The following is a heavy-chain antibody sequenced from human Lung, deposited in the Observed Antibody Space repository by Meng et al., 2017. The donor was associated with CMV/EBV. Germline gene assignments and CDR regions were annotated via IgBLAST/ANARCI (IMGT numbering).Heavy chain of an antibody. J-gene: IGHJ4*01. Sequence: SCAASGSTFAGYSMNWVRQAPGKGLEWVTAISTTGDHTYYADSVRGRFTISRDNTKNSLYLQMNSLRAEDTAVYFCARGGYGSSIFRMVRYKDYWXHGTLVTVSS. CDR1: GSTFAGYS. V-gene: IGHV3-21*04. D-gene: IGHD3-3*01. CDR2: ISTTGDHT. CDR3: ARGGYGSSIFRMVRYKDY.